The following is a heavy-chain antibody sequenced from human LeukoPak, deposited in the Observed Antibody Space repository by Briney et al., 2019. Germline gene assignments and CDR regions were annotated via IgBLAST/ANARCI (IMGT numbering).Heavy chain of an antibody. Sequence: GGSLRLSCAASGFTFSSYAMSWVRQAPGKGLEWVSAISGSGGSTYYADSVKGRFTISRDNSKNTLYLQMNSLRAEDTAVYYCAKAAMECYGSGSYYRFPYWGQGTLVTVSS. D-gene: IGHD3-10*01. CDR2: ISGSGGST. CDR3: AKAAMECYGSGSYYRFPY. J-gene: IGHJ4*02. CDR1: GFTFSSYA. V-gene: IGHV3-23*01.